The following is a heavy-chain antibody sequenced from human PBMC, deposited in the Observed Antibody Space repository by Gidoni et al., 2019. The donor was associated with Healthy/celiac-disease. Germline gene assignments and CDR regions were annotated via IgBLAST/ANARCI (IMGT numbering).Heavy chain of an antibody. CDR2: ISSSSSTI. Sequence: EVQLVESGGGLVQPGGSLRLSCAASGFTFSSYRMNWVRQAPGKGLEWVSYISSSSSTIYYADSVKGRFTISRDNAKNSLYLQMNSLRDEDTAVYYCARDLVMVYANNRFYYYGMDVWGQGTTVTVSS. CDR1: GFTFSSYR. D-gene: IGHD2-8*01. CDR3: ARDLVMVYANNRFYYYGMDV. J-gene: IGHJ6*02. V-gene: IGHV3-48*02.